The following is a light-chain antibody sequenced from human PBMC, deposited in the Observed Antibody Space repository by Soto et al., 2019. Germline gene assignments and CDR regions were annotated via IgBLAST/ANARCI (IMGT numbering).Light chain of an antibody. CDR1: SSDVGAYNF. CDR3: SSYASSSTV. Sequence: QSALTQPASVSGSPGQSVTFSCTGTSSDVGAYNFVSWYQQHPGKAPKLIIYDVTSRPSGVSNRFSGSKSGNTASLTISGLQAEDEADYYCSSYASSSTVFGTGTKVTVL. CDR2: DVT. V-gene: IGLV2-14*01. J-gene: IGLJ1*01.